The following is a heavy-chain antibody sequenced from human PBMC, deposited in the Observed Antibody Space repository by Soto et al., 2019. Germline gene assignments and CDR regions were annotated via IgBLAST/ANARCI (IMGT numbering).Heavy chain of an antibody. J-gene: IGHJ6*02. CDR1: GGSISSYY. Sequence: KPSETLSLTCTVSGGSISSYYWSWIRQPPGKGLEWIGYIYYSGSTNYNPSLKSRVTISVDTSKNQFSLKLSSVTAADTAVYYCASTTKYYDFWSGPSGMDVWGQGTTVTVSS. D-gene: IGHD3-3*01. V-gene: IGHV4-59*01. CDR3: ASTTKYYDFWSGPSGMDV. CDR2: IYYSGST.